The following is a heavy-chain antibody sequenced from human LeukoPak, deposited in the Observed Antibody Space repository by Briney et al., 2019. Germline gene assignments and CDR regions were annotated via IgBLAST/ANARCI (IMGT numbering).Heavy chain of an antibody. V-gene: IGHV3-33*01. J-gene: IGHJ4*02. D-gene: IGHD2-15*01. CDR2: IWYDGSNK. Sequence: GRSLRLSCAASGFSFSSYAMHWVRQAPGKGLEWVAVIWYDGSNKYYGDSVKGRFTISRDNSKNTLYLEMNSLRAEDTAVYYCARGQVCSDESCYRLFDSWGQGTLVTVSS. CDR3: ARGQVCSDESCYRLFDS. CDR1: GFSFSSYA.